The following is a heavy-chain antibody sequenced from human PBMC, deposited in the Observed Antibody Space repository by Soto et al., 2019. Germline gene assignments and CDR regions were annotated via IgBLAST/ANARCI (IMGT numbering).Heavy chain of an antibody. J-gene: IGHJ4*02. CDR1: GGSISSGGYY. Sequence: TLSLTCTVSGGSISSGGYYWSWIRQHPGKGLEWIGYIYYSGSTYYNPSLKSRVTISVDTSKNQFSLKLSSVTAADTAVYYCARLHYDSSGYYYFSYFDYWGQGTLVTVPQ. D-gene: IGHD3-22*01. V-gene: IGHV4-31*03. CDR3: ARLHYDSSGYYYFSYFDY. CDR2: IYYSGST.